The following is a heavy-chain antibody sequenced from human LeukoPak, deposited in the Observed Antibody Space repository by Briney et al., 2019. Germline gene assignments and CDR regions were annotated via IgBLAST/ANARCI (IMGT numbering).Heavy chain of an antibody. D-gene: IGHD4-17*01. V-gene: IGHV1-18*01. CDR1: GYTFTNYH. CDR3: ARLAYGANYIDY. CDR2: ISAHNGNT. Sequence: ASVTVSCKASGYTFTNYHINWVRQAPGQGLEWMGWISAHNGNTNYAQKLQGRVTMTTDTSTSTAYMEMRSLRSDDTAVYYCARLAYGANYIDYWGQGTLVTVSS. J-gene: IGHJ4*02.